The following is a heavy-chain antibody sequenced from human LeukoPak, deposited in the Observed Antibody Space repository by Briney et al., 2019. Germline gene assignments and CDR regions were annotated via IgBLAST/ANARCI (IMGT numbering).Heavy chain of an antibody. Sequence: GGSLRLSCAASGFTFNTYAMNWVRQAPGKGLEWVSGITGNGDTIYYVDSVKGRFTISRDNSKNTLYLQMNSLRAEDTAAYYCARRGYSFESGAYYYFDYWGQGTLVTVSS. V-gene: IGHV3-23*01. CDR3: ARRGYSFESGAYYYFDY. CDR1: GFTFNTYA. J-gene: IGHJ4*02. D-gene: IGHD3-22*01. CDR2: ITGNGDTI.